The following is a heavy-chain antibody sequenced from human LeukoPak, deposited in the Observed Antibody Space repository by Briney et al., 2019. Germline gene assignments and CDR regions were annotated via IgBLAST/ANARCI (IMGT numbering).Heavy chain of an antibody. CDR1: GFTFSSYS. CDR2: ISSSSSTI. D-gene: IGHD3-10*01. CDR3: ARGGIAARDEGLLLWFGELLIFDY. J-gene: IGHJ4*02. V-gene: IGHV3-48*01. Sequence: GGSLRLSCAASGFTFSSYSMNWVRQAPGKGLEWVSYISSSSSTIYYADSVKGRFTISRDNAKNSLYLQMNSLRAEDTAVYYCARGGIAARDEGLLLWFGELLIFDYWGQGTLVTVSS.